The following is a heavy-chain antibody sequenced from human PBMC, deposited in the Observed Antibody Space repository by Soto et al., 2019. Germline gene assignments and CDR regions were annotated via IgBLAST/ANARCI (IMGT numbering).Heavy chain of an antibody. D-gene: IGHD1-1*01. CDR2: IIPILGIA. CDR3: ARVGGNWNDDYFDY. Sequence: SVKVSCKASGGTFSSYTISWVRQAPGQGLEWMGRIIPILGIANYAQNFQGRVTMTRDTSIRTAYMELSSLRSEDTAVYYCARVGGNWNDDYFDYWGQGTLVTVSS. CDR1: GGTFSSYT. V-gene: IGHV1-69*02. J-gene: IGHJ4*02.